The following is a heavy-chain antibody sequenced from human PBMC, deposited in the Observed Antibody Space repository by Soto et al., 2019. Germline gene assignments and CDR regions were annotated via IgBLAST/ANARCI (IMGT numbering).Heavy chain of an antibody. J-gene: IGHJ4*02. Sequence: GASVNVSCKASGYIFINYGISWMRQAPGQGLEWMGWISPYNSNTHYAQSLLGRVTVTRDTSTSTAYMELRSLRSDDTAVYYCARTGGDCTQGVCYDYWGQGTLVTVSS. V-gene: IGHV1-18*01. D-gene: IGHD2-8*01. CDR1: GYIFINYG. CDR3: ARTGGDCTQGVCYDY. CDR2: ISPYNSNT.